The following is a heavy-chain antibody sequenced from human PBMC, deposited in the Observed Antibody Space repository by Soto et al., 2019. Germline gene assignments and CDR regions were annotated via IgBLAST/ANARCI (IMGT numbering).Heavy chain of an antibody. CDR1: GGSISSYY. V-gene: IGHV4-59*01. J-gene: IGHJ6*03. CDR2: IYYSGST. Sequence: SETLSLTCTVSGGSISSYYWSWIRQPPGKGLEWIGYIYYSGSTNYNPSLKSRVTISVDTSKNQFSLKLSSVTAADTAVYYCARLGIDPYYYYYYMDVWGKGTTVTVSS. CDR3: ARLGIDPYYYYYYMDV.